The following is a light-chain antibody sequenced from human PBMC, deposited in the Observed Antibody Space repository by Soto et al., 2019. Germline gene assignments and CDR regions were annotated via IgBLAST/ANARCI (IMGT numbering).Light chain of an antibody. V-gene: IGKV3-20*01. J-gene: IGKJ4*01. CDR2: GAS. CDR3: QQYDISPLT. Sequence: EIVLTQSPGTLSLSPGERATLSCRASQSVSSSHLAWYQQKPGQAPRLLFYGASSRATGIPDRFSGSGSGTDYTLTLSRLEPEDFAIYFFQQYDISPLTFGGGTQVQIK. CDR1: QSVSSSH.